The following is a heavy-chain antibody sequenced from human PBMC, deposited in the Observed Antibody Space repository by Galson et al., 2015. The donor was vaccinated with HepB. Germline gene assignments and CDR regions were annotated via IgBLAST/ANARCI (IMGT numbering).Heavy chain of an antibody. V-gene: IGHV3-74*01. J-gene: IGHJ3*02. Sequence: SLRLSCAASGSTFSDYWMHWVRQVPGKGLVWVSRINGDGDYTNYADSVKGRFTISRDNAKNTLYLQMNSLRDEDTAVYYCARGTVVTSYDAFDIWGQGTKVTVSS. CDR2: INGDGDYT. CDR1: GSTFSDYW. CDR3: ARGTVVTSYDAFDI. D-gene: IGHD4-23*01.